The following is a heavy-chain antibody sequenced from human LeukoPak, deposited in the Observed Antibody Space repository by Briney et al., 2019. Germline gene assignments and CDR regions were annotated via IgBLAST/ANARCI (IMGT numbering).Heavy chain of an antibody. D-gene: IGHD3-3*01. CDR2: IYYSGST. J-gene: IGHJ3*02. Sequence: PSETLSLTCTVSGGSISSSSYYWGWIRQPPGKGLEWIGSIYYSGSTYYNPSLKSRVTISVDTSKNQFSLKLSSVTAADTAVYYCARREYDFWSGQGLDAFDIWGQGTMVTVSS. CDR3: ARREYDFWSGQGLDAFDI. V-gene: IGHV4-39*01. CDR1: GGSISSSSYY.